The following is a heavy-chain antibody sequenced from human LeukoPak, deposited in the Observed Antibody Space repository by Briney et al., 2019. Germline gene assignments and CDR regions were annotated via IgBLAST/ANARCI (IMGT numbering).Heavy chain of an antibody. CDR2: IKQDGSEK. J-gene: IGHJ4*02. D-gene: IGHD3-22*01. CDR3: ARDLYVGDYDSSGYSY. Sequence: PGGSLRLSCAASGFTFSAYWMSWVRQAPGKGLEWVANIKQDGSEKYYVDSVKGRFTISRDNAKNSLYLQMNSLRAEDTAVYYCARDLYVGDYDSSGYSYWGQGTLVTVSS. CDR1: GFTFSAYW. V-gene: IGHV3-7*01.